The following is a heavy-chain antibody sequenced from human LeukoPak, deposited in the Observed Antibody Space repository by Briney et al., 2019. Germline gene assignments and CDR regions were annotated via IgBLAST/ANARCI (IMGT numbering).Heavy chain of an antibody. Sequence: PGGSLRLSCAASGFTFSSYEMNWVRQAPGKGLEWVSYISSSGSTIYYADSVKGRFTISRDNAKNSLYLQMNSLRAEDTAVYYCARDSAAATSGMDVWAKGPRSPSP. CDR3: ARDSAAATSGMDV. D-gene: IGHD2-15*01. V-gene: IGHV3-48*03. J-gene: IGHJ6*02. CDR2: ISSSGSTI. CDR1: GFTFSSYE.